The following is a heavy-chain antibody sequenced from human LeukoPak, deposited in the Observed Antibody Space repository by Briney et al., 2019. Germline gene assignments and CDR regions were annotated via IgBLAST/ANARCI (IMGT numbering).Heavy chain of an antibody. CDR2: ISAYNGNT. D-gene: IGHD3-22*01. CDR1: GGTFSSYG. Sequence: ASVKVSCKASGGTFSSYGISWVRQAPGQGLEWMGWISAYNGNTNYAQKLQGRVTMTTDTSTSTAYMELRSLRSDDTAVYYCARHYDSTPPFDPWGQGTLVIVSS. CDR3: ARHYDSTPPFDP. J-gene: IGHJ5*02. V-gene: IGHV1-18*01.